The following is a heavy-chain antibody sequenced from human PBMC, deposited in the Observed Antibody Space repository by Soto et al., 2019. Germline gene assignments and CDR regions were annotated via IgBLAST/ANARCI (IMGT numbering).Heavy chain of an antibody. D-gene: IGHD5-12*01. J-gene: IGHJ4*02. CDR3: AKSRGDSWYRSYYDY. V-gene: IGHV3-23*01. CDR1: GLTFRAFS. CDR2: ISGSGGRT. Sequence: EVQLLESGGGLVQPGGSLRLSCAASGLTFRAFSMSWVRQPPGKGLEWVSGISGSGGRTYYADSVKGRFTISRESSSNTMALHMSSLMAEDTSVYYCAKSRGDSWYRSYYDYWGQGTLVTVSS.